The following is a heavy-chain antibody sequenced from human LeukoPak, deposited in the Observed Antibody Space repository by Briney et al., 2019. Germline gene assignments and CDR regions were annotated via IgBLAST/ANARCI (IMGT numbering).Heavy chain of an antibody. CDR3: ARDPYDSSWGLCYFDY. D-gene: IGHD3-22*01. V-gene: IGHV3-7*04. CDR2: IKQDGSDK. CDR1: GFTLNSYW. J-gene: IGHJ4*02. Sequence: GGSLRLPCAASGFTLNSYWMSLVRQAPGEGLEWVANIKQDGSDKYYVDSVKGRFTISRANAKNSLYLQMNSLRAEDTAVYYCARDPYDSSWGLCYFDYWGQGNLVTVSS.